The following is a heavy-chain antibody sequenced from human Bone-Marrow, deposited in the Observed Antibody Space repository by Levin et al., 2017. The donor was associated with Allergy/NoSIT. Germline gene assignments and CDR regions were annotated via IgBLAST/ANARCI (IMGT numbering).Heavy chain of an antibody. V-gene: IGHV3-13*04. J-gene: IGHJ4*02. D-gene: IGHD3/OR15-3a*01. Sequence: GSLRLSCAASGFTFSSFEMHWVRQVTGKGLEWVASIGTTGDIFYPDSVKGRFTIFRDIAQNSLHLQMTNLRAGDTAVYYCARVSLDLPDYWGQGTLVIVSS. CDR2: IGTTGDI. CDR3: ARVSLDLPDY. CDR1: GFTFSSFE.